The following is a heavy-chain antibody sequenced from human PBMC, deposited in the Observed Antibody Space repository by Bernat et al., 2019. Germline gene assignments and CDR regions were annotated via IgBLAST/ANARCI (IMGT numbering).Heavy chain of an antibody. J-gene: IGHJ2*01. V-gene: IGHV3-23*01. CDR2: ISGSGGST. D-gene: IGHD6-19*01. CDR1: GFTFSSYA. Sequence: EVQLLESGGGLVQPGGSLRLSCAASGFTFSSYAMSWVRQAPGKGLEWVSAISGSGGSTYYADSVKGRFTISRDNSKNTLYLQMNSLRAEDTAVYYCARVEAVAGSYWYFDLWGRGTLVTVSS. CDR3: ARVEAVAGSYWYFDL.